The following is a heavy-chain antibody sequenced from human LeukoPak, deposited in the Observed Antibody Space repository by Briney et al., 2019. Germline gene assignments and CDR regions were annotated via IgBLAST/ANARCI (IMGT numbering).Heavy chain of an antibody. CDR2: ISGSGGST. Sequence: GGSLRLSCAASGFTFSSYAMSWVRQAPGKGLEWVSLISGSGGSTYYADSVKGRLTISRANSKNTLYLQMNSLRAEDTAVYYCVKGDSYYVSAGFAPWGQGTLVTASS. CDR1: GFTFSSYA. CDR3: VKGDSYYVSAGFAP. V-gene: IGHV3-23*01. J-gene: IGHJ5*02. D-gene: IGHD4-11*01.